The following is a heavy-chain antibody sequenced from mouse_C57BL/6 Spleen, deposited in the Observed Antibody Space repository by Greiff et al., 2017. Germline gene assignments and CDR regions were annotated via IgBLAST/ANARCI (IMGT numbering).Heavy chain of an antibody. CDR3: AGDRRGGYFDY. V-gene: IGHV5-4*01. Sequence: DVMLVESGGGLVKPGGSLKLSCAASGFTFSSYAMSWVRQTPEKRLEWVATISDGGSYTYYPDNVTGRFTISRDNAKNNQYMQMSHLKSEDTAMYYCAGDRRGGYFDYWGKGTTRTVSS. J-gene: IGHJ2*01. CDR1: GFTFSSYA. CDR2: ISDGGSYT.